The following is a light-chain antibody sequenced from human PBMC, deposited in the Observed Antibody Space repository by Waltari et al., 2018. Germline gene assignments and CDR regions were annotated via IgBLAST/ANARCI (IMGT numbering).Light chain of an antibody. CDR3: HQYSSTPWT. CDR2: GAS. Sequence: EIVLTQSPGTLSLSPGERAAVPCRASQTVSSSHLAWSQQKPGQAPRLLIYGASTRASGIPDRFSGGGFGTDFTLTIDRLEPEDFAVYYCHQYSSTPWTFGQGTRVEIK. V-gene: IGKV3-20*01. J-gene: IGKJ1*01. CDR1: QTVSSSH.